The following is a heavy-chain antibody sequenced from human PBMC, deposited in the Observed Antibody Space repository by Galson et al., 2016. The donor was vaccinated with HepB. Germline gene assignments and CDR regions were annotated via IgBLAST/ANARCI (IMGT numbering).Heavy chain of an antibody. V-gene: IGHV4-61*02. J-gene: IGHJ3*02. CDR3: ARVSVLTSMETKSDAFDI. Sequence: TLSLTCTVSGGSISSGAYYWSWIRQPAGRGLEWIGGVYSSWSNNYNPSLKTRVTISINTSKNQFSLRLSFVTAADTAVYYCARVSVLTSMETKSDAFDIWGQGTMVTVSS. CDR1: GGSISSGAYY. CDR2: VYSSWSN. D-gene: IGHD2/OR15-2a*01.